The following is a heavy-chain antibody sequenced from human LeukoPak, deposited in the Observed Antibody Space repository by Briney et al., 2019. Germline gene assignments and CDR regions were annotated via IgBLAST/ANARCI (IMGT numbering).Heavy chain of an antibody. CDR3: AKDLPGSPVPAASDAFDI. CDR1: GFTFSDYY. D-gene: IGHD2-2*01. Sequence: GGSLRLSCAASGFTFSDYYMSWIRQAPGKGLEWVSYISSSGSTIYYADSVKGRFTISRDNAKNSLYLQMNSLRAEDTAVYYCAKDLPGSPVPAASDAFDIWGQGTMVTVSS. J-gene: IGHJ3*02. CDR2: ISSSGSTI. V-gene: IGHV3-11*04.